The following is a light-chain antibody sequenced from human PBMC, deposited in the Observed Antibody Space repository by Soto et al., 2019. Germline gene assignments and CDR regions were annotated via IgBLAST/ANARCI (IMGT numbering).Light chain of an antibody. V-gene: IGKV3-11*01. CDR3: QQRSNWPPT. CDR1: QSVSTY. Sequence: EIVLTQSPATLSLSPGERATLSCSASQSVSTYLAWYQHKPGQAPRLVIYEASNRPTGIPARFSGSGSGTDFTLTISSLDPEDCAIYYCQQRSNWPPTFGQGTRLEIK. J-gene: IGKJ5*01. CDR2: EAS.